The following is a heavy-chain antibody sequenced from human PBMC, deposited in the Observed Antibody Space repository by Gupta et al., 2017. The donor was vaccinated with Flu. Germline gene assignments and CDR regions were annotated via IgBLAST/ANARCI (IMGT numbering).Heavy chain of an antibody. J-gene: IGHJ3*02. CDR3: ARDVSPGRNDAFDI. CDR1: GFSFRRYW. V-gene: IGHV3-7*01. CDR2: IRRDGSDK. Sequence: EVQLLESGGGLVQPGESLRLSCVASGFSFRRYWMPWVRQAPGKGLEWVANIRRDGSDKFYMGSVKGRFTISRDNGKSSLFLQMNSLRAEDTAVYYCARDVSPGRNDAFDIWGQGTMVIVSS.